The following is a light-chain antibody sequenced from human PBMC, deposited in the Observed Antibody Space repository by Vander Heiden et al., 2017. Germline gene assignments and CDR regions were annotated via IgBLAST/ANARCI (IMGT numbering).Light chain of an antibody. CDR2: AAS. Sequence: IRMTQSPSSLSASTGDRVTITCRASQGISSYLAWYQQKPWKAPKLLIYAASTLQSGARSRFSGSRPAPALTLTISCRQSEDFGAYYCQPYDSYPPVLTFGGGTKVELK. J-gene: IGKJ4*01. V-gene: IGKV1-8*01. CDR3: QPYDSYPPVLT. CDR1: QGISSY.